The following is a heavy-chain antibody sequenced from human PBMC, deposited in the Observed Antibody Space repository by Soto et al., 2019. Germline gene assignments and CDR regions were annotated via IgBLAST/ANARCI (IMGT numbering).Heavy chain of an antibody. J-gene: IGHJ6*02. CDR3: ARERGVKLGYCSSTSCVARNYGMDV. CDR2: IWYDGSNK. D-gene: IGHD2-2*01. Sequence: QVQLVESGGGVVQPGRSLRLSCAASGFTFSSYGMHWVRQAPGKGLEWVADIWYDGSNKYYADSVKGRFTITRDNSKDTLYLQMNSLRAEDTAVYYCARERGVKLGYCSSTSCVARNYGMDVWGQGTTVTVSS. V-gene: IGHV3-33*01. CDR1: GFTFSSYG.